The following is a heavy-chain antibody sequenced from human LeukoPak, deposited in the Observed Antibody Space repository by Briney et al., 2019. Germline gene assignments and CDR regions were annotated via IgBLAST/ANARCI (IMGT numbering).Heavy chain of an antibody. Sequence: SETLSLTCAVYGGSFSDYYWSWIRQPPGKGLEWLGEINHSGSTNYNPSLKSRVTISVDTSKNQFSLKLSSVTAADTAVYYCAREPAVSGTGTDYWGQGTLVTVSS. J-gene: IGHJ4*02. D-gene: IGHD6-19*01. V-gene: IGHV4-34*01. CDR1: GGSFSDYY. CDR3: AREPAVSGTGTDY. CDR2: INHSGST.